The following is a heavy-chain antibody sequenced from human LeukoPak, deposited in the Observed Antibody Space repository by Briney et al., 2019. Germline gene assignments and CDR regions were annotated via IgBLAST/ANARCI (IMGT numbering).Heavy chain of an antibody. Sequence: PGGSLRLSCAASGFTFSSYSMNWVRQAPGKGLEWVSSISSSSSYIYYADSVKGRFTISRDNAKNSLYLQMNSLRAEDTAVYYCAREAPRAQYYYYYYGMDVWGQGTTVTVSS. V-gene: IGHV3-21*01. CDR3: AREAPRAQYYYYYYGMDV. J-gene: IGHJ6*02. CDR1: GFTFSSYS. CDR2: ISSSSSYI.